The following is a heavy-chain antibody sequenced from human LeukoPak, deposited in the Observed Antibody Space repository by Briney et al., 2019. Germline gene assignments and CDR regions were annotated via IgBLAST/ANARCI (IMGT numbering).Heavy chain of an antibody. CDR3: AKVPYDSSGYYYFDY. D-gene: IGHD3-22*01. V-gene: IGHV3-23*01. CDR1: GFTFSTYV. J-gene: IGHJ4*02. CDR2: ISGSGGST. Sequence: GGSLRLSCAASGFTFSTYVMSWVRQAPGKGLEWVSAISGSGGSTYYADSVKGRFTISRDNSKNTLYLQMNSLRAEDTAVYYCAKVPYDSSGYYYFDYWGQGTLVTVSS.